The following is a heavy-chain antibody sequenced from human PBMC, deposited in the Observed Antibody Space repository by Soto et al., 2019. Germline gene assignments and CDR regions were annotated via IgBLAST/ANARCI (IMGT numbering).Heavy chain of an antibody. CDR1: GYTFTGYY. Sequence: ASVKVSCKASGYTFTGYYMHWVRQAPGQGLEWMGWINPNSGGTNYAQKFQGRVTMTRDTSISTAYMELSRLRSDDTAVYYCARETGQQLDAGYFQHWGQGTLVTVSS. CDR3: ARETGQQLDAGYFQH. D-gene: IGHD6-13*01. CDR2: INPNSGGT. J-gene: IGHJ1*01. V-gene: IGHV1-2*02.